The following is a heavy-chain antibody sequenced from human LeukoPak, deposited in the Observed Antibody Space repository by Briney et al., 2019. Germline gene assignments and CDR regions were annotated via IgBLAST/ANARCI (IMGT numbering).Heavy chain of an antibody. J-gene: IGHJ3*02. CDR1: GFTFSSYD. Sequence: GGSLRLSCAASGFTFSSYDMSWVRQAPGKGLEWVSTISGSGGSTYYADSVKGRFTISRDNSKNTLYLQMNSLRAEDTAVYYCARSYYYDSSGYYRSTAFDIWGQGTMVTVSS. CDR3: ARSYYYDSSGYYRSTAFDI. V-gene: IGHV3-23*01. D-gene: IGHD3-22*01. CDR2: ISGSGGST.